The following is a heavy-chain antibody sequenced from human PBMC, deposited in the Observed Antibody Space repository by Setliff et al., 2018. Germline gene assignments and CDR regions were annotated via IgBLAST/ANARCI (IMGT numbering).Heavy chain of an antibody. CDR2: VYSSGIT. V-gene: IGHV4-38-2*02. CDR1: GYSISSGHF. Sequence: ETLSLTCGVSGYSISSGHFWGWIRQPPGKGLEWVGRVYSSVYSSGITSYNPSLKSRVTISMDTSKNQFSLGLTSVTAADTAVYYCARDRTAYSYGLDVWGQGTTVTVSS. D-gene: IGHD5-18*01. J-gene: IGHJ6*02. CDR3: ARDRTAYSYGLDV.